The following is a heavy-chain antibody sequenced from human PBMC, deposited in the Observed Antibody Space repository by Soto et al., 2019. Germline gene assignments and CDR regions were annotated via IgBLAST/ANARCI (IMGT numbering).Heavy chain of an antibody. Sequence: SXKLFLKGSGYTXTTYHIHLVRQAPGQGLEWMGWMNPHSGYTRYAQKLQGRVSMTRNTSITKAYMQLHSLRSDDMAIYYCARGYSGPWGQGTLGTVSS. CDR2: MNPHSGYT. CDR3: ARGYSGP. CDR1: GYTXTTYH. D-gene: IGHD6-19*01. V-gene: IGHV1-8*01. J-gene: IGHJ5*01.